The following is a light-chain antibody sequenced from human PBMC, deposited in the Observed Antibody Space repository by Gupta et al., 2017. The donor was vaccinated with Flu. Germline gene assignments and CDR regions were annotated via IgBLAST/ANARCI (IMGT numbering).Light chain of an antibody. CDR3: CSYAGSYTWV. V-gene: IGLV2-11*01. CDR2: DVT. Sequence: QSALTQPRSVSGSPGLSVTISCTGTSSDVGNYNYVSWYQQTPDKAPKLVIFDVTKRPSGVPDRFSASKSGNTASLTISGLQAEDEADYYCCSYAGSYTWVFGGGTKLTVL. CDR1: SSDVGNYNY. J-gene: IGLJ3*02.